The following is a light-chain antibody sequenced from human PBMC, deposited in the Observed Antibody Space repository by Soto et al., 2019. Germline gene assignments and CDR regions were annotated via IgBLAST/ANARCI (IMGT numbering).Light chain of an antibody. V-gene: IGLV2-14*01. CDR1: SSDVGGYDY. CDR2: EVT. Sequence: QSALTQPASVSGSPGQSITISCTGTSSDVGGYDYVSWYQLHPGKAPKLMICEVTNRPSGVSYRFSGSKSGNTASLTISGLQAEDEAYYYCSSYTSSSTYVFGTGTKVTVL. CDR3: SSYTSSSTYV. J-gene: IGLJ1*01.